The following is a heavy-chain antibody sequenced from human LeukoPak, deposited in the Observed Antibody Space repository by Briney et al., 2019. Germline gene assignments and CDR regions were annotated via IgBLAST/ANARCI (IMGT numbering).Heavy chain of an antibody. Sequence: SETLSLTCAVYGGSFSGYYWSWIRQPPGKGLEWIGEINHSGSTNYNPSLKSRVTISVDTSKNQFSLKLSSVTAADTAVYYCARDLLGGSYFDYWGQGTLVTVSS. CDR3: ARDLLGGSYFDY. V-gene: IGHV4-34*01. CDR2: INHSGST. CDR1: GGSFSGYY. J-gene: IGHJ4*02. D-gene: IGHD7-27*01.